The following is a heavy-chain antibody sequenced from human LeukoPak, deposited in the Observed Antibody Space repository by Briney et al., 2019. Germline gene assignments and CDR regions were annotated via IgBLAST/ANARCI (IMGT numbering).Heavy chain of an antibody. Sequence: GGSLRLSCAASGFTFSSYWMSWVRQAPGKGLEWVANIKKDGSEKYYVDSVKGRFTISRDNSKNTLYLQMNSLRAEDTAVYYCARGGGSYYVLYWGQGTLVTVSS. D-gene: IGHD1-26*01. CDR2: IKKDGSEK. V-gene: IGHV3-7*01. CDR1: GFTFSSYW. CDR3: ARGGGSYYVLY. J-gene: IGHJ4*02.